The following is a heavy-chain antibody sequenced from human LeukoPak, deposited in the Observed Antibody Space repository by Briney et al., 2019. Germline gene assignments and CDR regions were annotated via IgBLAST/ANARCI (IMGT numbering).Heavy chain of an antibody. CDR3: ARGQYVHYYYGMDV. J-gene: IGHJ6*02. V-gene: IGHV3-53*01. Sequence: GGCLRLSCAASGFTVSSNYMSWVRQAPGKGLEWVSVIYSGGSTYYADSVKGRFTISRDNSKNTLYLQMNSLRAEDTAVYYCARGQYVHYYYGMDVWGQGTTVTVSS. D-gene: IGHD3-16*01. CDR1: GFTVSSNY. CDR2: IYSGGST.